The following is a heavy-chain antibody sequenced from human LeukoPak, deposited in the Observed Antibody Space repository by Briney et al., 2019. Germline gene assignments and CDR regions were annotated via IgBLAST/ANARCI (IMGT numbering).Heavy chain of an antibody. CDR3: AREGQVVVSDRYFDY. V-gene: IGHV1-69*06. D-gene: IGHD3-22*01. CDR2: IIPIFGTA. CDR1: GGTFSSYA. J-gene: IGHJ4*02. Sequence: SVKVSCKASGGTFSSYAISWVRQAPGQGLEWMGGIIPIFGTANYAQKFQGRVTITADKSTSTAYMELSSLRSEDTAVYFCAREGQVVVSDRYFDYWGQGTLVTVSS.